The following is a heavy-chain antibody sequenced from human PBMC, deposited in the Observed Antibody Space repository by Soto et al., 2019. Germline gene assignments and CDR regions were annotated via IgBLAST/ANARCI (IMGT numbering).Heavy chain of an antibody. Sequence: GGSLRLSCAASGFTFSNAWMSWVRQAPGKGLEWVGRIKSKTDGGTTDYAAPVKGRFTISRDDSKNTLYLQMNSLETEDTAVYYCIRSYTASYYYYGMDVWGQGTTVTVSS. J-gene: IGHJ6*02. D-gene: IGHD2-2*02. V-gene: IGHV3-15*01. CDR3: IRSYTASYYYYGMDV. CDR2: IKSKTDGGTT. CDR1: GFTFSNAW.